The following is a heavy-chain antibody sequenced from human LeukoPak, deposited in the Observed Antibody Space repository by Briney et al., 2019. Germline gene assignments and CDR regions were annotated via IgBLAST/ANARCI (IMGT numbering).Heavy chain of an antibody. CDR2: INPNSGGT. CDR3: ARGWKWLHPYGMDV. V-gene: IGHV1-2*02. J-gene: IGHJ6*02. D-gene: IGHD5-12*01. CDR1: GYTFTGYY. Sequence: GASVKVSCKASGYTFTGYYMHWVRQAPGQGLEWMGWINPNSGGTNYAQKFQGRVTMTRDTSASTAYMELSGLESGDTALYFCARGWKWLHPYGMDVWGQGTTVSVSS.